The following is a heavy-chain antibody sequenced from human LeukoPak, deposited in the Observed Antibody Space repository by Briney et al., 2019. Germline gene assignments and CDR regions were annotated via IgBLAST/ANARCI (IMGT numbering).Heavy chain of an antibody. J-gene: IGHJ5*02. CDR2: INQDGGVR. Sequence: GGSLRLSCAASGFTFSTSWMSWVRQAPGKGLEWVANINQDGGVRYYVGSVKGRFTISRDNAKNSLYLQLTSLRAEDTAVYYCATSHASAGNSWGQGTLVTVSS. D-gene: IGHD6-13*01. CDR3: ATSHASAGNS. CDR1: GFTFSTSW. V-gene: IGHV3-7*01.